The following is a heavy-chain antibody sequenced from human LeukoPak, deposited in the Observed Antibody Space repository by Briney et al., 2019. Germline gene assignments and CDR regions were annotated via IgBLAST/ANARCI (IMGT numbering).Heavy chain of an antibody. D-gene: IGHD2-15*01. CDR3: ARDDCSGGSCFGY. Sequence: SVKVSCKASGGTFSSYAISWVRQAPGPGLEWMGGIIPIFGTANYAQKFQGRVTITTDESTSTAYMELSSLRSEDTAVYYCARDDCSGGSCFGYWGQGTLVTVSS. J-gene: IGHJ4*02. CDR1: GGTFSSYA. V-gene: IGHV1-69*05. CDR2: IIPIFGTA.